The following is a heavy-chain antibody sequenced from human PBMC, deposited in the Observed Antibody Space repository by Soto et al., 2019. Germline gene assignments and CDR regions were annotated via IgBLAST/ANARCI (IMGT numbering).Heavy chain of an antibody. CDR2: LYYNGNT. V-gene: IGHV4-30-4*01. CDR3: ARSKLCGLDV. CDR1: GGSFRSGYYY. J-gene: IGHJ6*02. Sequence: PSEPLSLTFSVSGGSFRSGYYYWSWIRQPPGKGLEWFGNLYYNGNTYYNPSLKSLLILSIDTFKNHISLAVASVTAAAPSMSYWARSKLCGLDVWGQGTTVTVSS. D-gene: IGHD5-18*01.